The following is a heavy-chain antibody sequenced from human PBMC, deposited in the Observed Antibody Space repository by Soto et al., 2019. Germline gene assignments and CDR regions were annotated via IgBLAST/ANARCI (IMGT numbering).Heavy chain of an antibody. V-gene: IGHV1-18*01. J-gene: IGHJ4*02. D-gene: IGHD6-19*01. Sequence: SVKVSCKASGDTFTIYGISWVRPAPGQGLEWMGWISAYNGNTNYAQKLQGRVTMTTDTSTSTAYMELRSLRSDDTAVYYCARGELIRGWYIYWGQGTLVTVSS. CDR2: ISAYNGNT. CDR1: GDTFTIYG. CDR3: ARGELIRGWYIY.